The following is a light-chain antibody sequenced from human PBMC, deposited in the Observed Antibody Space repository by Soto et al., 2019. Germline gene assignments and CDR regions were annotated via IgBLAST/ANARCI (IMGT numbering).Light chain of an antibody. CDR2: AAS. CDR1: QSISSY. CDR3: QQSYSYPRT. J-gene: IGKJ1*01. V-gene: IGKV1-39*01. Sequence: DIQMTQSPSSLSASVGDRVTITCRASQSISSYLNWYQQKPGKAPKLLIYAASSLQSGVPSRFSGSGSRTDFTLTISSLQPEDFATYYCQQSYSYPRTFGQGTKVDIK.